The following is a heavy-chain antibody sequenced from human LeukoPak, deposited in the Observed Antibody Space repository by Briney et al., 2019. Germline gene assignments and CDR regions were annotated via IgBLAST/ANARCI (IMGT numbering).Heavy chain of an antibody. CDR2: ISAYNGNT. CDR1: GYTFTSYG. J-gene: IGHJ6*02. V-gene: IGHV1-18*01. Sequence: GASVTVSCTASGYTFTSYGISWVRQAPGQGLEWMGWISAYNGNTNYAQKLQGRVTMTTDTSTSTAYMELRSQRSDDTAVYYCARPIRCSSTSCYTTYYYYGMDVWGQGTTVTVSS. D-gene: IGHD2-2*02. CDR3: ARPIRCSSTSCYTTYYYYGMDV.